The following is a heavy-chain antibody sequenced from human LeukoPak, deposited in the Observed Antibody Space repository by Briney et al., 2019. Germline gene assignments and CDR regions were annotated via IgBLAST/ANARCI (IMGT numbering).Heavy chain of an antibody. V-gene: IGHV3-30*02. CDR2: VRYEGSDK. Sequence: GGSLRLSCAASGFTFSSYAMHWVRQAPGKGLEWMAFVRYEGSDKYYADSVKGRFTISRDKSKNTLSLQMNGLRVEDTAVYYCAKVMPPGRIRFYSYYMDVWGKGTTVTVS. CDR3: AKVMPPGRIRFYSYYMDV. CDR1: GFTFSSYA. J-gene: IGHJ6*03. D-gene: IGHD2-15*01.